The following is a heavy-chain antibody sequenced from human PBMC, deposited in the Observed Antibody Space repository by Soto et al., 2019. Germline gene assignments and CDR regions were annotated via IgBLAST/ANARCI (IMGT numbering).Heavy chain of an antibody. Sequence: XSVKVSCKASGSTFTRYGISWVRQDPGQGLEWMGWITAXNGNKXHAQKLKGRVXXTTDTSTXXDYMELRSLGSDHTAVYYCARYYYDSSGYEIDYWGQETLVTVSS. J-gene: IGHJ4*02. CDR2: ITAXNGNK. D-gene: IGHD3-22*01. V-gene: IGHV1-18*01. CDR1: GSTFTRYG. CDR3: ARYYYDSSGYEIDY.